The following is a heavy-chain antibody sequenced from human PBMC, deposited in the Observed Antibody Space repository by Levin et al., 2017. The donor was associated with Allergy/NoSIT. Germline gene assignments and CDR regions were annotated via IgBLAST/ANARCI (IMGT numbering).Heavy chain of an antibody. V-gene: IGHV3-11*05. CDR3: ARDGPYYYGSGSERSAYFDL. Sequence: PGGSLRLSCAASGFTFSDYYMSWIRQAPGKGLEWISYISMRSSYTKYADSVKGRFTISRDNAKKSLYLQMNSLRAEDTAVYYCARDGPYYYGSGSERSAYFDLWGRGTLVTVSS. CDR2: ISMRSSYT. CDR1: GFTFSDYY. D-gene: IGHD3-10*01. J-gene: IGHJ2*01.